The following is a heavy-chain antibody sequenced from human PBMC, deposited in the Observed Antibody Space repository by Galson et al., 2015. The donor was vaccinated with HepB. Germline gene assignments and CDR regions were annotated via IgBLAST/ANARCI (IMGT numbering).Heavy chain of an antibody. CDR3: ARAGSSEWSTNDY. CDR2: ISTSGSII. D-gene: IGHD3-3*01. J-gene: IGHJ4*02. Sequence: SLRLSCASSGFTFSDYYMSWIRQAPGKGLEWVSYISTSGSIIYYADSVKGRFTISRDNAKKSLYLQMNSLRAEDTAVYYCARAGSSEWSTNDYWGQGTLVTVSS. CDR1: GFTFSDYY. V-gene: IGHV3-11*01.